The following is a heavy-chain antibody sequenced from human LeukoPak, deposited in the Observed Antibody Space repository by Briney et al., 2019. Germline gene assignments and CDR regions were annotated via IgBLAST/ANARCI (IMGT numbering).Heavy chain of an antibody. CDR3: ARKRYCGGDCDWYFDP. CDR1: GGSISSYY. J-gene: IGHJ2*01. Sequence: KPSETLSLTCTVSGGSISSYYWNWIRQLPGKGLEWIGYIYYSGSTNNNPSLKSRVTISVDTSKNQFSLKLSSVTAADTAVYYCARKRYCGGDCDWYFDPWGRGTLVTVSP. CDR2: IYYSGST. V-gene: IGHV4-59*08. D-gene: IGHD2-21*02.